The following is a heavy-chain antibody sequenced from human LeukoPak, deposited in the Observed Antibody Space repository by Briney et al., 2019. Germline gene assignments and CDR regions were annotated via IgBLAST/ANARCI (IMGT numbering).Heavy chain of an antibody. CDR1: GGSVSSGSYY. V-gene: IGHV4-61*01. CDR2: VYWTGNT. J-gene: IGHJ4*02. D-gene: IGHD5-18*01. Sequence: SETLSLTCTVSGGSVSSGSYYWSWIRQPQGKGLEWIGYVYWTGNTNYNPSLKSRVTMSVDTSKNQFSLKLSSVTAADTAVYYCARGRAWIQLWFNPYYFDYWGQGTLVTVSS. CDR3: ARGRAWIQLWFNPYYFDY.